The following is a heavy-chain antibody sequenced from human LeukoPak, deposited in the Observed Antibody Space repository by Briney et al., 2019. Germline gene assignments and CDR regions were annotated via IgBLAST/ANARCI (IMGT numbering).Heavy chain of an antibody. V-gene: IGHV4-59*01. CDR2: IYHSGST. Sequence: SETLSLTCTVSGDSISSYYWSWVRQPPGKGPEWIGNIYHSGSTNYNPSLKSRVTISVDTSTNQFSLKLTSVTAADTAVYYCAKAPSGCHDYWGQGTLVTVSS. D-gene: IGHD6-19*01. CDR1: GDSISSYY. CDR3: AKAPSGCHDY. J-gene: IGHJ4*02.